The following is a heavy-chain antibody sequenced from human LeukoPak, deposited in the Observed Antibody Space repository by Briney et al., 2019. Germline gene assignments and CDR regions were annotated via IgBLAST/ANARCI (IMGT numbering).Heavy chain of an antibody. D-gene: IGHD3-3*01. CDR2: IYYSGST. V-gene: IGHV4-59*01. Sequence: SETLSLTCTVSGGSISSYYWSWIRQPPGKGLEWIGYIYYSGSTNYNPSLKSRVTISVDTSKNQFSLKLSSATAADTAVYYCARNIPKYDSLDYWGQGTLVTVSS. CDR3: ARNIPKYDSLDY. CDR1: GGSISSYY. J-gene: IGHJ4*02.